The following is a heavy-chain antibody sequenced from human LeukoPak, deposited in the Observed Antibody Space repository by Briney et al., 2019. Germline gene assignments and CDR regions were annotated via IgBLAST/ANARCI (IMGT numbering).Heavy chain of an antibody. CDR3: ARGRDDSSGYYPSYYYYGMDV. Sequence: SETLSLTCAVSGGSISSGGYSWSWIRQPPGKGLEWIGYIYHSGSTYYNPSLKSRVTISVDRSKNQFSLKLSSVTAADTAVYYCARGRDDSSGYYPSYYYYGMDVWGQGTTVPSP. J-gene: IGHJ6*02. V-gene: IGHV4-30-2*01. D-gene: IGHD3-22*01. CDR2: IYHSGST. CDR1: GGSISSGGYS.